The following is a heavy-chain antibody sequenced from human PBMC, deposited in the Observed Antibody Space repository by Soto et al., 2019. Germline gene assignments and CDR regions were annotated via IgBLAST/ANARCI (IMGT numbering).Heavy chain of an antibody. D-gene: IGHD6-19*01. CDR1: GDSISSYY. CDR2: IYYTGST. Sequence: PSETLSLTCTVSGDSISSYYWSWIRQPPGKGLEWIGFIYYTGSTNYNPSLKSRVTISVDTSKNQLSLKLSSVTAADTAVYYCARRAGAVPGRIDFWGQGTLVTVSS. J-gene: IGHJ4*02. CDR3: ARRAGAVPGRIDF. V-gene: IGHV4-59*08.